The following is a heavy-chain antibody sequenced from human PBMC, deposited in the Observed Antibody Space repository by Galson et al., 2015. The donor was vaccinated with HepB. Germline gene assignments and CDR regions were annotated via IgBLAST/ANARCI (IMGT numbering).Heavy chain of an antibody. CDR2: ISSNGGST. CDR3: VKDQEANRGAFDI. J-gene: IGHJ3*02. Sequence: SLRLSCAASGFTFSSYAMHWVRQALGKGLEYVSAISSNGGSTYYADSVKGRFTISRDNSKNTLYLQMSSLRAEDTAVYYCVKDQEANRGAFDIWGQGTMVTVSS. D-gene: IGHD7-27*01. CDR1: GFTFSSYA. V-gene: IGHV3-64D*06.